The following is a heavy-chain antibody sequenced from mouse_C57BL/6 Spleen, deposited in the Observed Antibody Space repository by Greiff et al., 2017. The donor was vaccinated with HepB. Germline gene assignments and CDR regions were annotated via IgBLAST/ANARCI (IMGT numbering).Heavy chain of an antibody. V-gene: IGHV5-17*01. D-gene: IGHD1-1*01. CDR3: ARLETLVDPYAMDY. CDR2: ISSGSSTI. J-gene: IGHJ4*01. Sequence: EVQVVESGGGLVKPGGSLKLSCAASGFTFSDYGMHWVRQAPEKGLEWVAYISSGSSTIYYADTVKGRFTISRDNAKNTLILQMTSLRSEDTAMYYCARLETLVDPYAMDYWGQGTSVTVSS. CDR1: GFTFSDYG.